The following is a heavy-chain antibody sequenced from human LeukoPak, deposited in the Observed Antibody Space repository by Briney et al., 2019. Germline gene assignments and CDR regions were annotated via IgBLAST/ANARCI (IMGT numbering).Heavy chain of an antibody. CDR1: GYTFTGYY. CDR2: INPNSGGT. CDR3: ARDLGAMAGYDY. Sequence: ASVKVSCKASGYTFTGYYMHWVRQAPGQGLEWMGRINPNSGGTNYAQKFQGRVTMTRDTSISTAYMELSRLRSDDTAVYYCARDLGAMAGYDYWGQGTLVTVSS. D-gene: IGHD6-19*01. V-gene: IGHV1-2*06. J-gene: IGHJ4*02.